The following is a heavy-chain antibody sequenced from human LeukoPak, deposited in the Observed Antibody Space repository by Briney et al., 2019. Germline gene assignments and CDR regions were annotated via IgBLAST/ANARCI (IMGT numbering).Heavy chain of an antibody. J-gene: IGHJ4*02. CDR3: ARDDPDYYGSGSYSDY. CDR1: GFTFSDYY. V-gene: IGHV3-11*01. CDR2: ISSSGSTI. D-gene: IGHD3-10*01. Sequence: GGSLRLSCAASGFTFSDYYMSWIRQAPGKGLEWVSYISSSGSTIYYADSVKGRFTISRDNAKNSLYLQMNSLRAEDTAVYYCARDDPDYYGSGSYSDYWGQGTLVTVSS.